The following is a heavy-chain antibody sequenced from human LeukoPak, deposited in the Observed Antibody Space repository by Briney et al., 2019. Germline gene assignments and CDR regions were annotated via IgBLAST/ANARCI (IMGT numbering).Heavy chain of an antibody. D-gene: IGHD3-3*01. CDR1: GFTFTNYW. V-gene: IGHV3-7*01. Sequence: TGGSLTLSCIASGFTFTNYWMTWVRQAPGKGLEWVAHIEQKGSEKYHVDSAKGRFTISRDNAENSLFSQMNSLRVDDTAVYYCARVPSITIFGRPTYCDLWGQGTLVTVSS. J-gene: IGHJ5*02. CDR3: ARVPSITIFGRPTYCDL. CDR2: IEQKGSEK.